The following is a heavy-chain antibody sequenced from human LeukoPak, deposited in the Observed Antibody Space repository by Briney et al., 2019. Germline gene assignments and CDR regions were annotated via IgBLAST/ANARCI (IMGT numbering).Heavy chain of an antibody. J-gene: IGHJ3*02. CDR2: ISGSGGST. CDR3: ASLGRDFDAFDI. D-gene: IGHD3/OR15-3a*01. Sequence: GGSLRLSCAASGFTFSSYGMSWVRQAPGKGLEWVSAISGSGGSTYYADSVKGRFTISRDNSKNTLYLQMNSLRAEDTAVYYCASLGRDFDAFDIWGQGTMVTVSS. V-gene: IGHV3-23*01. CDR1: GFTFSSYG.